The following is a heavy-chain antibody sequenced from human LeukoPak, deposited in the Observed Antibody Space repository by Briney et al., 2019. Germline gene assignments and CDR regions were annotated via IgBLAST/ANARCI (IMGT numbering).Heavy chain of an antibody. CDR2: IWSDGSNK. Sequence: GGSLRLSCAASGFTFSSYGMHWVRQAPGKGLEWVAIIWSDGSNKYYADSVKGRFTISRDNSKNTLYLQMNSLRAEDTAVYYCVKGSAYYYDYFDYWGQGTLVTVSS. V-gene: IGHV3-33*01. D-gene: IGHD3-22*01. CDR3: VKGSAYYYDYFDY. CDR1: GFTFSSYG. J-gene: IGHJ4*02.